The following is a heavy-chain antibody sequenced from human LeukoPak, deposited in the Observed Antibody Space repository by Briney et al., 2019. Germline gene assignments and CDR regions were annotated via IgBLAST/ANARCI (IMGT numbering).Heavy chain of an antibody. J-gene: IGHJ6*02. Sequence: TSETLSLTCTVSGGSISSGGYYWSWIRQPPGKGLEWIGYIYHSGSTYYNPSLKSRVTISVDTSKNQFSLKLSSVTAADTAVYYCARDHRDRVRGVMQWYYYGMDVWGQGTTVTVSS. D-gene: IGHD3-10*01. CDR1: GGSISSGGYY. V-gene: IGHV4-30-2*01. CDR2: IYHSGST. CDR3: ARDHRDRVRGVMQWYYYGMDV.